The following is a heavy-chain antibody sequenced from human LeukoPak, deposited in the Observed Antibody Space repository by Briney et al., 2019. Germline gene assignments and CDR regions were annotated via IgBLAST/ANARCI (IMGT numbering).Heavy chain of an antibody. V-gene: IGHV3-23*01. D-gene: IGHD5-24*01. Sequence: GGSLRLSCAASGFTFTSFAMSWVRQAPGKGLEWVSTISRSGVATYYANSVKGRFTISRDNSKNTLYLQMNSLRAEDTAVYYCAKSGYNRFDYWGQGTLVTVSS. CDR2: ISRSGVAT. CDR3: AKSGYNRFDY. J-gene: IGHJ4*02. CDR1: GFTFTSFA.